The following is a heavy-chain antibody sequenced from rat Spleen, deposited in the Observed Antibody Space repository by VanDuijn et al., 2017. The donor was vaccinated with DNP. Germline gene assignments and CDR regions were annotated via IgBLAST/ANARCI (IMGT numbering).Heavy chain of an antibody. V-gene: IGHV2S12*01. CDR2: ISSGGTP. CDR3: AREVDY. Sequence: QVQLKESGPGLVRPSQTLSLTCTVSGFSLTNYGVYWVRQPPGKGLEWIATISSGGTPYYTSPLKSRLSISRDTSKSQVFLKRNSLQTADTATYFCAREVDYWGQGVMVTVSS. J-gene: IGHJ2*01. CDR1: GFSLTNYG.